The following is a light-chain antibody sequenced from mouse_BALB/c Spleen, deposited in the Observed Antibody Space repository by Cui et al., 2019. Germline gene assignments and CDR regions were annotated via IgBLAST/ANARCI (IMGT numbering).Light chain of an antibody. V-gene: IGKV5-39*01. Sequence: DIVMTQSRPTLSVTTGDRVSLSSRARQSINDYLHWYQPESPESPRLHIKSAPQSSAGIRSRFSGSGSGSDFTLSINSVEPEDVGVYYCQNGHSFTFGGGTKLEIK. CDR3: QNGHSFT. CDR2: SAP. J-gene: IGKJ1*01. CDR1: QSINDY.